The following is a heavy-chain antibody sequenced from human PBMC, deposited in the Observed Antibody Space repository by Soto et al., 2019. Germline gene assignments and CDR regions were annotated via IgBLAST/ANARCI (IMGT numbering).Heavy chain of an antibody. V-gene: IGHV3-30*18. J-gene: IGHJ1*01. D-gene: IGHD3-22*01. Sequence: QVQLVESGGGVVQPGMTLRLSCTASGFTFSSHGMHWVRQATGKGLEWVAVVSFDGTNKNYADSVRGRFTISRDNSKNTLYLQMSSLRAEDTAVYYCANGDSSGFEYFQSWGQGTLVTVSS. CDR1: GFTFSSHG. CDR3: ANGDSSGFEYFQS. CDR2: VSFDGTNK.